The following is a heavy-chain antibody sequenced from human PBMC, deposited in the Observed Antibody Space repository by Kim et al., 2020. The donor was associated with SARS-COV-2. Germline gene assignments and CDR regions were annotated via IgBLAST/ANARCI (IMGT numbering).Heavy chain of an antibody. CDR3: ARDGDGSGTEFDP. Sequence: SETLSLTCTVSGGSISSYYWSWIRQPPGKGLEWIGYIYYSGSTNYNPSLKSRVTISVDTSKNQFSLKLSSVTAADTAVYYCARDGDGSGTEFDPWGQGTLVTVSS. D-gene: IGHD3-10*01. CDR1: GGSISSYY. CDR2: IYYSGST. J-gene: IGHJ5*02. V-gene: IGHV4-59*01.